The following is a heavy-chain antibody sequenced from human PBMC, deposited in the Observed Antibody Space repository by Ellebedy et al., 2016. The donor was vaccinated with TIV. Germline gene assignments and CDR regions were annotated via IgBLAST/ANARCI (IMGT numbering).Heavy chain of an antibody. J-gene: IGHJ4*02. V-gene: IGHV4-34*01. CDR2: ISQRGST. CDR3: ARAGGADY. Sequence: SETLSLTXASNHSSFGVYYWRWIRPSPGKGLEWIGEISQRGSTNYNPSLRSRVSLSIDPSKKQFSLKLRSVTAADTAVYYCARAGGADYWGQGTLVTVSS. D-gene: IGHD3-10*01. CDR1: HSSFGVYY.